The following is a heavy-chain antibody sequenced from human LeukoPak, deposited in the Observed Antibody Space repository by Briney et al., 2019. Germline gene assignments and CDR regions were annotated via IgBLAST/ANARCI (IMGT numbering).Heavy chain of an antibody. V-gene: IGHV3-9*03. Sequence: GGSLRLSCAASGFTFADYAMHWVRQAPGKGLEWVSGISWNSGSIGYADSVKGRLTISRDNAKNSLYLQMNSLRAEDMALYYCAKGTPYSSSWYDDYFDYWGQGTLVTVSS. J-gene: IGHJ4*02. D-gene: IGHD6-13*01. CDR1: GFTFADYA. CDR2: ISWNSGSI. CDR3: AKGTPYSSSWYDDYFDY.